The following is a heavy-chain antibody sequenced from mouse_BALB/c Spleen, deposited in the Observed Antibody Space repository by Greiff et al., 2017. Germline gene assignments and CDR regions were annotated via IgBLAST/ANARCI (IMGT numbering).Heavy chain of an antibody. CDR3: ARYYYGSSYHFDY. D-gene: IGHD1-1*01. CDR2: ISSGGSYT. J-gene: IGHJ2*01. V-gene: IGHV5-9-1*01. Sequence: EVMLVESGGGLVKPGGSLKLSCAASGFTFSSYAMSWVRQTPEKRLEWAATISSGGSYTYYPDSVKGRFTISRDNAKNTLYLQMSSLRSEDTAMYYCARYYYGSSYHFDYWGQGTTLTVSS. CDR1: GFTFSSYA.